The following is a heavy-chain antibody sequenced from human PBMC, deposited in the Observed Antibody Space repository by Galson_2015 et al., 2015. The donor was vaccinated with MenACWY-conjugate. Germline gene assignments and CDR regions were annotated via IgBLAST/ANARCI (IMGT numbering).Heavy chain of an antibody. Sequence: SLRLSCAGSGFTVSRNYMSWVRQAPGKGLEWVAVIFNDGSTYHADSVKGRCTISRDISQNTVFLQMNSLRPEDTAVYYCASAFDDGDSTLFDYWGQGTLVTVSS. D-gene: IGHD4-17*01. CDR2: IFNDGST. J-gene: IGHJ4*02. CDR3: ASAFDDGDSTLFDY. V-gene: IGHV3-66*02. CDR1: GFTVSRNY.